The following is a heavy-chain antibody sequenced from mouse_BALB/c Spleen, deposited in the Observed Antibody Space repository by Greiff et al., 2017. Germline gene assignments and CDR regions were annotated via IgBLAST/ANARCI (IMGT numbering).Heavy chain of an antibody. D-gene: IGHD3-3*01. J-gene: IGHJ4*01. Sequence: EVKVVESGGGLVKPGGSLKLSCAASGFTFSSYAMSWVRQTPEKRLGWVASISSGGSTYYPDSVKGRFTISRDNARNILYLQMSSLRSEDTAMYYCARGGTKGLYAMDYWGQGTSVTVSS. CDR3: ARGGTKGLYAMDY. CDR1: GFTFSSYA. CDR2: ISSGGST. V-gene: IGHV5-6-5*01.